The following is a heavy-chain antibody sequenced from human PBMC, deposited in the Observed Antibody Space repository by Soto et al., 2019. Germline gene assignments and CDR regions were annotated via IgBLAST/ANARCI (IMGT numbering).Heavy chain of an antibody. D-gene: IGHD4-17*01. Sequence: EVQLLESGGGLVQPGGSLRLSCAASGFTFSSYAMSWVRQAPGKGLEWVSAISASGGSTYYADSVKGRFTMSRDNSRNTLYLQMNSLRAEDTAVYYCAKRYCDYLRDALDVWGQGTTVTVSS. CDR1: GFTFSSYA. CDR3: AKRYCDYLRDALDV. CDR2: ISASGGST. V-gene: IGHV3-23*01. J-gene: IGHJ6*02.